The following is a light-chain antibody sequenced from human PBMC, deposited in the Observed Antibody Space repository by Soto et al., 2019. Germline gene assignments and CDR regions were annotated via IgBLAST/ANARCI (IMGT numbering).Light chain of an antibody. J-gene: IGLJ1*01. CDR1: SSDVGGYNY. CDR2: EVS. Sequence: QSALTQPASVSGSPGQSITISCTGTSSDVGGYNYVSWYQQHPGKAPKLMIYEVSNRPSGVSHRFSGSKSGNTASLTISGLQADDEDDYYCSSYTSSSTLEVFGTGTKVTVL. CDR3: SSYTSSSTLEV. V-gene: IGLV2-14*01.